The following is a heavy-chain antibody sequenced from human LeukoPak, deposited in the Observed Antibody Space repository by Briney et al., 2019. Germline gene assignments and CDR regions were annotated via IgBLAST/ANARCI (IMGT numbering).Heavy chain of an antibody. V-gene: IGHV4-39*01. CDR3: ARGRGRGLLITPWGRSFWLDS. CDR1: GGSVSSNSFY. CDR2: RYYSGYT. Sequence: SETLSLTCNVSGGSVSSNSFYWGWVRQPPGKGLEWIASRYYSGYTYHNPSLKSRVTISVDTSKNQFSLKLSSVTAADTAVYYWARGRGRGLLITPWGRSFWLDSGGKGTRSASPQ. D-gene: IGHD3-16*01. J-gene: IGHJ5*01.